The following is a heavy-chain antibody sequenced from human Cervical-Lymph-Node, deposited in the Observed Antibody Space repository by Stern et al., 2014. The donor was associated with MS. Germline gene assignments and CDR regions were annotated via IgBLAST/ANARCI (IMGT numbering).Heavy chain of an antibody. D-gene: IGHD2-2*01. Sequence: QVQLVQPGAEVKKPGSSVKVSCKASGGTFSSYAISWVRQAPGQGLEWMGGILPIFGTANYAQKFQGRVTITADESTSTAYMELSSLRSEDTAVYYCARVGGYCSSTSCYADYWGQGTLVTVSS. CDR3: ARVGGYCSSTSCYADY. V-gene: IGHV1-69*01. CDR2: ILPIFGTA. J-gene: IGHJ4*02. CDR1: GGTFSSYA.